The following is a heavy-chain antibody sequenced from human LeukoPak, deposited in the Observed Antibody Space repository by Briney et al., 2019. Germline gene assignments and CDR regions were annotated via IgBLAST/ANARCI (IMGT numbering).Heavy chain of an antibody. D-gene: IGHD3-22*01. CDR2: VHLDGRS. V-gene: IGHV4-4*02. CDR1: GGSVSRTNW. CDR3: ASRLYDSARNFDY. J-gene: IGHJ4*02. Sequence: TPSETLSLTCGVSGGSVSRTNWWPWIRQPPGAGLEWIGEVHLDGRSNFNPSLKSRLTMSVDLSENHVSLKLTSVTAADTAVYYCASRLYDSARNFDYWGQGTLVTVSS.